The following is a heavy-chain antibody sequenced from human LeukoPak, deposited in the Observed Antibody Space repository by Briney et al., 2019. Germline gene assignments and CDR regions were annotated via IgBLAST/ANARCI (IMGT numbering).Heavy chain of an antibody. Sequence: GSSVKVSCKASGGTFSSYAISWVRQATGQGLEWMGWMNPNSGNTGYAQKFQGRVTMTRNTSISTAYMELSSLRSEDTAVYYCAYHPWGLRYFDWSPQEPLYGMDVWGQGTTVTVSS. V-gene: IGHV1-8*02. D-gene: IGHD3-9*01. CDR1: GGTFSSYA. CDR2: MNPNSGNT. CDR3: AYHPWGLRYFDWSPQEPLYGMDV. J-gene: IGHJ6*02.